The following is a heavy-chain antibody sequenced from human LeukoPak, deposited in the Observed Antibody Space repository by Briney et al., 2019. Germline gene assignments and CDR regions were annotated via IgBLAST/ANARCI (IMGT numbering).Heavy chain of an antibody. V-gene: IGHV1-2*02. J-gene: IGHJ4*02. CDR3: AGLSGYDPYYFDY. D-gene: IGHD5-12*01. CDR2: INPNSGGT. Sequence: GASMTGSCKASGYSFTGYYMHWVRQAPGQGLEWMGCINPNSGGTDYAQKFQGRVTMTRDTSISTAYMELSRLTSDDTAVYYCAGLSGYDPYYFDYWGQGTLVAVSS. CDR1: GYSFTGYY.